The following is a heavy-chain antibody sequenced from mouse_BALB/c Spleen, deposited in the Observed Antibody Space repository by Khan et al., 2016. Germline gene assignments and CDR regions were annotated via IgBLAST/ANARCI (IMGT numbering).Heavy chain of an antibody. CDR3: ATSGGDY. CDR2: IDPANGNT. J-gene: IGHJ2*01. V-gene: IGHV14-3*02. Sequence: MQLEESGAELVKPGASVKLSCTASGFNIKDTYMHWVKQRPEQGLEWIGRIDPANGNTKYDPKFQGKATITADTSSNTAYLQLSSLTSEDTAVYYCATSGGDYWGQGTTLTVSS. CDR1: GFNIKDTY.